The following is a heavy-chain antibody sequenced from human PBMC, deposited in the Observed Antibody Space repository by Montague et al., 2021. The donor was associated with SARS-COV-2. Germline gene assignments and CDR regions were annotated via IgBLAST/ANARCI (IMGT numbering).Heavy chain of an antibody. CDR1: GGSISSYY. Sequence: SETLSLTCTVSGGSISSYYWSWIRQPPGKGLEWIGCIYYSGSTNYNPSLKSRVTISVDTSKNQFSLKPSSVTAADTAVYYCARYTRQIRLIVFDYGMDVWGQGTTGTVSS. CDR2: IYYSGST. CDR3: ARYTRQIRLIVFDYGMDV. D-gene: IGHD4-17*01. V-gene: IGHV4-59*01. J-gene: IGHJ6*02.